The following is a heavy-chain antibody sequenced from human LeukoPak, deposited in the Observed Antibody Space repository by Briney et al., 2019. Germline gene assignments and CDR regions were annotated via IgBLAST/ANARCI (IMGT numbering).Heavy chain of an antibody. CDR3: ARADGSGSYFDYYYYMDV. J-gene: IGHJ6*03. CDR1: GGSISSSRYY. Sequence: PSETLSLTCTVSGGSISSSRYYWGWLRQPPGKGLEWIGSIYYSGSTYYNPSLKSRVTISVDTSKNQFSLKLSSVTAADTAVYYCARADGSGSYFDYYYYMDVWGKGTTVTVSS. CDR2: IYYSGST. D-gene: IGHD3-10*01. V-gene: IGHV4-39*01.